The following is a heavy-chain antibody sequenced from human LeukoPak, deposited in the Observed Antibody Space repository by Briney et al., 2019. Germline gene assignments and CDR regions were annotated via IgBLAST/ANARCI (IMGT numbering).Heavy chain of an antibody. CDR3: ARETYYDILTGYSDAFDI. CDR1: GFTFSSYS. CDR2: ISGSSSYI. Sequence: PGGSLRLSCAASGFTFSSYSMNWVRQAPGKGLEWVSSISGSSSYIHYADSVKGRFTISRDNAKNSLYLQMNSLRAEDTVVYYCARETYYDILTGYSDAFDIWGQGTMVTVSS. D-gene: IGHD3-9*01. J-gene: IGHJ3*02. V-gene: IGHV3-21*01.